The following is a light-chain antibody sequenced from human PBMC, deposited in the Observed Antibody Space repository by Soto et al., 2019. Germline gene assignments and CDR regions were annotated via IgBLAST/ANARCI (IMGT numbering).Light chain of an antibody. Sequence: QSALTQPASVSGSPGQSITISCTGTSSDVGDYDYVSWYQQHPGKAPKLMVYDVNNRPSGVSNRFSGSKSGNTASLTISGLQAEDEADYYCSSYTTTTLVVFGGGTKLTVL. CDR1: SSDVGDYDY. J-gene: IGLJ2*01. CDR2: DVN. CDR3: SSYTTTTLVV. V-gene: IGLV2-14*03.